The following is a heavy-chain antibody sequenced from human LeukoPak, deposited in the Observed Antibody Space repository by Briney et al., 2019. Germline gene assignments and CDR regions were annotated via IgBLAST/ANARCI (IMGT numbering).Heavy chain of an antibody. CDR1: GGTFISYA. Sequence: ASVKVSCKASGGTFISYAISWVRQAPGQGLEWMGGIIPIFGTANYAQKFQGRVTITADESTSTAYMELSSLRSEDTAVYYCARGALVEYYYDSSGFNGMDVWGQGTTVTVSS. V-gene: IGHV1-69*13. CDR2: IIPIFGTA. J-gene: IGHJ6*02. D-gene: IGHD3-22*01. CDR3: ARGALVEYYYDSSGFNGMDV.